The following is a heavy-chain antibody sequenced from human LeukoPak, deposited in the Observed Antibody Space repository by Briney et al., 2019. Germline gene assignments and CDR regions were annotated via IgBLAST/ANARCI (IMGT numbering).Heavy chain of an antibody. CDR3: ARDMHSSYEY. CDR1: GFTFSTYS. CDR2: ISTSSSTI. Sequence: GGSLRLSCAASGFTFSTYSMNWVRQAPGKGLEWVSYISTSSSTIYYADSVKGRFTISRDNAKNSLYLQMNSLRVEDTAVYYCARDMHSSYEYWGQGTLVSVSS. D-gene: IGHD2-2*01. V-gene: IGHV3-48*01. J-gene: IGHJ4*02.